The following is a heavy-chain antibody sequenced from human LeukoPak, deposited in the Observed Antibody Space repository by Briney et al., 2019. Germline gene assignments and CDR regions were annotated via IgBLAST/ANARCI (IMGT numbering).Heavy chain of an antibody. V-gene: IGHV3-64*01. D-gene: IGHD6-13*01. CDR3: ARDLHSSSWYGFDY. CDR2: ISSNGGST. CDR1: GFTFSSYA. Sequence: GGSLRLSCAASGFTFSSYAMHWVRQAPGKGLEYVSAISSNGGSTYYANSVKGRFTISRDNSKNTLYLQMGSLRAEDMAVYYCARDLHSSSWYGFDYWGQGTLVTVSS. J-gene: IGHJ4*02.